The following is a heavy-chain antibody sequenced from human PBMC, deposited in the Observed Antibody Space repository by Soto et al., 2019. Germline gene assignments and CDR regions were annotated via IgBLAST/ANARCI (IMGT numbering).Heavy chain of an antibody. CDR2: ISYDGSNK. D-gene: IGHD2-2*01. CDR3: ANGCSSTSCYHPRYYYYNGMDV. J-gene: IGHJ6*02. Sequence: GGSLRLSCAASGFTFSSYGMHWVRQAPGKGLEWVAVISYDGSNKYYADSVKGRFTISRDNSKNTLYLQMNSLRAEDTAVYYCANGCSSTSCYHPRYYYYNGMDVWGQGTTVTVSS. CDR1: GFTFSSYG. V-gene: IGHV3-30*18.